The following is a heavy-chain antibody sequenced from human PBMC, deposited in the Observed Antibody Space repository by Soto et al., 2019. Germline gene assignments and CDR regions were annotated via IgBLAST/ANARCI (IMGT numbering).Heavy chain of an antibody. Sequence: ASVKVSCKASGYTFTSYGISWVRQAPGQGLEWMGWISAYNGNTNYAQKLQGRVTMTTDTSTSTAYMELRSLRSDDTAVYYGAREGHIVVVVAAWDYYYGIDVWGQGTTVTVSS. J-gene: IGHJ6*02. CDR1: GYTFTSYG. D-gene: IGHD2-15*01. CDR2: ISAYNGNT. V-gene: IGHV1-18*01. CDR3: AREGHIVVVVAAWDYYYGIDV.